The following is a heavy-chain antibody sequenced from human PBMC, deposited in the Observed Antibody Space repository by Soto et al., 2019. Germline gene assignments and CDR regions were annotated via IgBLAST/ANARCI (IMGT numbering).Heavy chain of an antibody. J-gene: IGHJ5*02. CDR2: IYYSGST. D-gene: IGHD2-2*01. Sequence: SETLSLTCTVSGGSISSYYWSWIRQPPGKGLEWIGYIYYSGSTNYNPSLKSRVTISVDTSKNQFSLKLSSVTAADTAVYYCARDQVPAALLGGFDPWGQGTLVTVS. CDR1: GGSISSYY. CDR3: ARDQVPAALLGGFDP. V-gene: IGHV4-59*01.